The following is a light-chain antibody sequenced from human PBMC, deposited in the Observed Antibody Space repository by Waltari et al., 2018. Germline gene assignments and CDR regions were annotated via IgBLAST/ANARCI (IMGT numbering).Light chain of an antibody. Sequence: EMVLTQSQATLSVSSGESATPSCSASQSVGNFLAWFQQKPVQAPRLLIYDASKRATGIPARFSGSGSGTDFSLTIRSLEPEDFAIYYCQQRSNWPMYTFGQGTKLEIK. CDR3: QQRSNWPMYT. CDR1: QSVGNF. V-gene: IGKV3-11*01. CDR2: DAS. J-gene: IGKJ2*01.